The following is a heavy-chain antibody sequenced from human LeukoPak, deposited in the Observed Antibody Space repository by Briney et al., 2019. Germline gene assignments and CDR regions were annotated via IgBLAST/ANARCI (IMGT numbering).Heavy chain of an antibody. J-gene: IGHJ4*02. Sequence: PSQTLSLTCAVSGGSISSGGYSWSWIRQPPGKGLEWIGEINHSESTNYNPSLKSRVSISVDTSKNQFSLKLLSSVTAADTAVYYCARQEIGNCSSSSCYSFDYWGQGTLVTVSS. CDR2: INHSEST. CDR3: ARQEIGNCSSSSCYSFDY. V-gene: IGHV4-30-2*01. CDR1: GGSISSGGYS. D-gene: IGHD2-2*02.